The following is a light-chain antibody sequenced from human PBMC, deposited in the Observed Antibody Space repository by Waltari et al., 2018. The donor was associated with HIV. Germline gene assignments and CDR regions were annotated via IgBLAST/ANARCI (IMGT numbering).Light chain of an antibody. CDR2: KDN. CDR3: QSADSSGALGV. J-gene: IGLJ2*01. V-gene: IGLV3-25*03. Sequence: YELTQPPSVSVSPGQTARIHRSGDALPDQFAHWYQQRPGQAPILLLFKDNKRPAGIPERFSGSSSGTTVTLTISGVQAEDEADYYCQSADSSGALGVFGGGTKLTVL. CDR1: ALPDQF.